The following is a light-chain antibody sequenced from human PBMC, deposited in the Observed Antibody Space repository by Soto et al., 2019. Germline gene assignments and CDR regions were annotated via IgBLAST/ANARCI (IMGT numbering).Light chain of an antibody. CDR1: SSDVGAYIY. Sequence: QSALTQPRSVSGSPGQSVTISCTGTSSDVGAYIYVSWYQQDPGQAPKLMIYDVSKRPSGVPDRFSGSKSGNTASLTISGLQAEDEADYYCCSYAGSSLIFGGGTKLTVL. V-gene: IGLV2-11*01. CDR2: DVS. J-gene: IGLJ2*01. CDR3: CSYAGSSLI.